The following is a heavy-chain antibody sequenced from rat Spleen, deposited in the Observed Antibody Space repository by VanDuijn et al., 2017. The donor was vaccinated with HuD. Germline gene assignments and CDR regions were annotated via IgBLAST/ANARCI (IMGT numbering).Heavy chain of an antibody. D-gene: IGHD1-9*01. CDR1: GFIFSDYY. CDR3: ARHGYNSYFDY. V-gene: IGHV5-7*01. CDR2: ISYDDSST. Sequence: EVQLVESGGGLVQPGRSMKLSCAASGFIFSDYYMAWVRQAPTKGLEWVATISYDDSSTYYRDYVKGRFTISRDNAKRTLYLQMDSLRSGDKATYYCARHGYNSYFDYWSQGVMVTVSS. J-gene: IGHJ2*01.